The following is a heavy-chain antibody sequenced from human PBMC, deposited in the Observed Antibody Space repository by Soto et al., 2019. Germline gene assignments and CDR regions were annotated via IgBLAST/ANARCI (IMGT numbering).Heavy chain of an antibody. CDR2: IWYDGSKK. CDR3: ARGSGYLDY. J-gene: IGHJ4*02. CDR1: GLTLSSYG. V-gene: IGHV3-33*01. Sequence: GGSLRLSCAASGLTLSSYGMHWVRQAPGKGLEWVAVIWYDGSKKYYADSVKGRFTISRDNSKNTLYLQMNSLRAEDTAVYYCARGSGYLDYWGQGTLVTVSS. D-gene: IGHD2-15*01.